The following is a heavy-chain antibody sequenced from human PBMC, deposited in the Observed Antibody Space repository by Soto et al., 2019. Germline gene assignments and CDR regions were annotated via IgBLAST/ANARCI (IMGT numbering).Heavy chain of an antibody. V-gene: IGHV3-33*01. D-gene: IGHD6-13*01. J-gene: IGHJ4*02. CDR2: IWYDGSNK. Sequence: QVQLVESGGGVVQPGRSLRLSCEASGFTFSSYGMHWVRQAPGKGLEWVAVIWYDGSNKYYADSVKGRFTISRDNSKNTLYLQMNSLRAEDTAVYYCARVGSSSWYGGDYFDYWGQGTLVTVSS. CDR3: ARVGSSSWYGGDYFDY. CDR1: GFTFSSYG.